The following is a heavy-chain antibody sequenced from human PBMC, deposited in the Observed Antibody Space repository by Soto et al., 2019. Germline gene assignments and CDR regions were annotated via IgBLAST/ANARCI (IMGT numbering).Heavy chain of an antibody. Sequence: QLQLQESGPGLVKPSETLSLTCTVSSAPVSSSTYTWGWIRQPPGKGLEWIGSIYYSGSTYYNPSLSSRVTVSVDTSKNPFSLQVTSVTAARTSVYYCARLHGYCISSSCHGHYAMDVWGQGATVTVSS. CDR3: ARLHGYCISSSCHGHYAMDV. CDR2: IYYSGST. CDR1: SAPVSSSTYT. D-gene: IGHD2-2*01. V-gene: IGHV4-39*02. J-gene: IGHJ6*02.